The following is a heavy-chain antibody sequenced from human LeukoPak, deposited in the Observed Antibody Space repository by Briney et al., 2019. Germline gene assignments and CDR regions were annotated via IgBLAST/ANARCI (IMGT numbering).Heavy chain of an antibody. CDR3: ATFHSGPFRYCSSTSCPYYFDY. CDR2: MNPNSGNT. D-gene: IGHD2-2*01. Sequence: GASVKVSCKASGYTFTSYDINWVRQATGQGLEWMGWMNPNSGNTGYAQKFQGRVTMTRNTSISTAYMELSSLRSEDTAVYYCATFHSGPFRYCSSTSCPYYFDYWGQGTLVTVSS. V-gene: IGHV1-8*01. J-gene: IGHJ4*02. CDR1: GYTFTSYD.